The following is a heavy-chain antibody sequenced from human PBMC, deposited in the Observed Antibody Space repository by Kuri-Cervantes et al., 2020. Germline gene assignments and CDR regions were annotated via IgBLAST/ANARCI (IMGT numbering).Heavy chain of an antibody. CDR3: AHRRRRSSGWFSFDY. J-gene: IGHJ4*02. CDR1: GFSLSTIGMC. CDR2: IDWDDDK. Sequence: SGHTLVQPTQTLTLTCTFSGFSLSTIGMCVSWIRQPPGKAMEWLALIDWDDDKYYSTSLKTRLTISKDTSKNQVVLTMTNMDPVDTGTYYCAHRRRRSSGWFSFDYWVQGTLVTVSS. V-gene: IGHV2-70*12. D-gene: IGHD6-19*01.